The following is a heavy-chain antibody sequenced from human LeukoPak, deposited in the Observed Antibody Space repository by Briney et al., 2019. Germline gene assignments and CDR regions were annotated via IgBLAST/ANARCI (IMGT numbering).Heavy chain of an antibody. V-gene: IGHV3-30-3*01. CDR2: ISYDGSNK. D-gene: IGHD3-22*01. J-gene: IGHJ4*02. CDR3: ARDRITMIVGGSNFDY. CDR1: GFTFNYAW. Sequence: PGGSLRLSCAASGFTFNYAWMSWVRQAPGKGLEWVAVISYDGSNKYYADSVKGRFTISRDNSKNTLYLQMNSLRAEDTAVYYCARDRITMIVGGSNFDYWGQGTLVTVSS.